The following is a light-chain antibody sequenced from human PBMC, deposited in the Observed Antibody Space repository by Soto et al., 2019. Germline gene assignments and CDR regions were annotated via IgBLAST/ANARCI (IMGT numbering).Light chain of an antibody. CDR3: QQYNSMGT. J-gene: IGKJ1*01. V-gene: IGKV1-5*03. CDR1: QSISSW. CDR2: KAS. Sequence: DIQMTQSPSTLSASLGDRVTITCRASQSISSWLAWFQQKPGKAPKLLIYKASTLERGVPSRFSGSGSGTEFTLTISSLKPDDFATYYCQQYNSMGTFGQGTKVDIK.